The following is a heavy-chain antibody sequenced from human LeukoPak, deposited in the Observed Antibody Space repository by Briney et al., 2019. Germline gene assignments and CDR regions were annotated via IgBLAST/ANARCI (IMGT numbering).Heavy chain of an antibody. Sequence: GGSLRLSCAASGFTFSSYWMSWVRQAPGKGLEWVANIKQDGSEKYYVDSVKGRFTISRDNAKNSLYLQMNSLRAEDTAVYYCAREFSYGYSPHYYYYGMDVWGQGTTVTVSS. CDR2: IKQDGSEK. J-gene: IGHJ6*02. D-gene: IGHD5-18*01. V-gene: IGHV3-7*01. CDR1: GFTFSSYW. CDR3: AREFSYGYSPHYYYYGMDV.